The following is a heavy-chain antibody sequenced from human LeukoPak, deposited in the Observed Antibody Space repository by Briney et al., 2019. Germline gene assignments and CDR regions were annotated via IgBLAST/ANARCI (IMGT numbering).Heavy chain of an antibody. D-gene: IGHD6-19*01. CDR3: ARVPLGTQQWLESRRGMDV. CDR1: RFTFSSYT. CDR2: ISSDGQST. Sequence: GGSLRLSCSASRFTFSSYTMNWVRQAPGKGLVWVSRISSDGQSTRYANSVKGRFTISRDNAKNTLYLQMNSLRAEDTAVYYCARVPLGTQQWLESRRGMDVWGQGTTVTVSS. V-gene: IGHV3-74*01. J-gene: IGHJ6*02.